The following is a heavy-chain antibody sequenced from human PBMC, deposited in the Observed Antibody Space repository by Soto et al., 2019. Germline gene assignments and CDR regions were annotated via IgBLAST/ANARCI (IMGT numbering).Heavy chain of an antibody. V-gene: IGHV3-30*03. CDR1: GFTFRSYG. CDR2: ISYDGSNK. J-gene: IGHJ6*02. D-gene: IGHD3-10*01. Sequence: ESGGGVVQPGRSLRLSCAASGFTFRSYGMHCVRQAPGKGLEWVAVISYDGSNKYYADSVKGRVTISRDNSKNTLYLQMNSLRAEDTAVYYCAPAALYYYGSGRFRGGMDVWGQGTTVTVSS. CDR3: APAALYYYGSGRFRGGMDV.